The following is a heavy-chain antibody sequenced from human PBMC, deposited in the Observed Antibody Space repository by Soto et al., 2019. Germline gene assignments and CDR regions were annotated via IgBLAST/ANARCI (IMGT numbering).Heavy chain of an antibody. D-gene: IGHD3-10*01. Sequence: SETLSLTCTVSGGAISPYYWTWIRQPPGKRLEWIGYIYFSGSTHYNPSLNSRVTMSMDTSKNQFSLRLSSVTTADTAVYYCARDGDASGRFPRGLDPWGQGTLVTVSS. J-gene: IGHJ5*02. V-gene: IGHV4-59*01. CDR2: IYFSGST. CDR1: GGAISPYY. CDR3: ARDGDASGRFPRGLDP.